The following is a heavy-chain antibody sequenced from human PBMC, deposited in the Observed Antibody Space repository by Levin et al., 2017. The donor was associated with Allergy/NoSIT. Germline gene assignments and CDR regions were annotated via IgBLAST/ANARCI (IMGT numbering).Heavy chain of an antibody. Sequence: GESLKISCKASGYTFTSYDINWVRQATGQGLEWMGWMNPNSGNTGYAQKFQGRVTMTRNTSISTAYMELSSLRSEDTAVYYCARGRKDSGSYYWPHGKKQNAFDIWGQGTMVTVSS. CDR3: ARGRKDSGSYYWPHGKKQNAFDI. CDR2: MNPNSGNT. V-gene: IGHV1-8*01. D-gene: IGHD1-26*01. J-gene: IGHJ3*02. CDR1: GYTFTSYD.